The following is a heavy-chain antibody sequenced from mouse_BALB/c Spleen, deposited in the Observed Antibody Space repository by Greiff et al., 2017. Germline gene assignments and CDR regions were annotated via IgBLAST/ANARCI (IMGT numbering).Heavy chain of an antibody. CDR3: TRCNSLLRLRWYFDV. Sequence: EVQVVESGGGLVQPGGSMKLSCVASGFTFSNYWMNWVRQSPEKGLEWVAEIRLKSNNYATHYAESVKGRFTISRDDSKSSVYLQMNNLRAEDTGIYYCTRCNSLLRLRWYFDVWGAGTTVTVSS. CDR2: IRLKSNNYAT. CDR1: GFTFSNYW. J-gene: IGHJ1*01. V-gene: IGHV6-6*02. D-gene: IGHD1-2*01.